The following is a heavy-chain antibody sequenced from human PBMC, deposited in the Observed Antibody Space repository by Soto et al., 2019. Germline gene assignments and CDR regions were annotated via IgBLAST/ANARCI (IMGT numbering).Heavy chain of an antibody. CDR2: IWYDGSNK. CDR1: GFTFSSYG. J-gene: IGHJ6*02. D-gene: IGHD2-2*02. CDR3: ARDGTIVVVTAAKPPNGMDV. Sequence: GGSLRLSCAASGFTFSSYGMHWVRQAPGKGLEWVAVIWYDGSNKYYADSVKGRFTISRDNSKNTLYLQMNSLRAEDTAVYYCARDGTIVVVTAAKPPNGMDVWGQGTKVTVYS. V-gene: IGHV3-33*01.